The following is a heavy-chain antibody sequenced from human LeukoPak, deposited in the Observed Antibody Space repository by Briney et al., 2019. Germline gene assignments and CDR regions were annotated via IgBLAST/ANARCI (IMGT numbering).Heavy chain of an antibody. CDR2: IIPIFGTA. J-gene: IGHJ3*02. CDR1: GGTFSSYA. V-gene: IGHV1-69*13. D-gene: IGHD4-17*01. CDR3: ARLWVNYGDYTGAFDI. Sequence: GASVKVSCKASGGTFSSYAISWVRQAPGQGLEWMGGIIPIFGTANYAQKFQGRVTITADESTSTAYMELRSLRSDDTAVYYCARLWVNYGDYTGAFDIWGQGTMVTVSS.